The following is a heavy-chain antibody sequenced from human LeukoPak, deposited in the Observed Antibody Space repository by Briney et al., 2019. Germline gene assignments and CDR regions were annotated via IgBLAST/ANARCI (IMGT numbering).Heavy chain of an antibody. J-gene: IGHJ5*02. CDR3: ARLHYSGSYLDWFDP. Sequence: GGSLRISCKGSGYSFTSYWISWVRQMPGKGLEWMGRIDPSDSYTNYSPSFQGHVTISADKSISTAYLQWSSLKASDTAMYYCARLHYSGSYLDWFDPWGQGTLVTVSS. V-gene: IGHV5-10-1*01. CDR1: GYSFTSYW. D-gene: IGHD3-10*01. CDR2: IDPSDSYT.